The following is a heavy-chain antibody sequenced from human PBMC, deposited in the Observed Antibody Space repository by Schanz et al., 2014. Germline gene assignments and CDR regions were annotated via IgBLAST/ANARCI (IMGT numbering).Heavy chain of an antibody. D-gene: IGHD3-3*01. V-gene: IGHV3-30*03. J-gene: IGHJ6*02. CDR3: ARFLARYQYYGVDV. CDR1: GITLSGYG. Sequence: QVQLVESGGGVVQPGRSLRLSCAASGITLSGYGLHWVRQAPGKGLEWVGFISFDGRNTGYAHSVKGRFTISRDNGETSVYLQINSLRVEDTAVYYCARFLARYQYYGVDVWGQGTTVIVSS. CDR2: ISFDGRNT.